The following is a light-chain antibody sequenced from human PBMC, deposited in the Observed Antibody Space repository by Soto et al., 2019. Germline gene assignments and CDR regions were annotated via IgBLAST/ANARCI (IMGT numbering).Light chain of an antibody. V-gene: IGKV1-9*01. CDR2: AAS. CDR3: QQLNSSIT. CDR1: QGISSY. Sequence: DIQLTQSPSFLSASGGDRVSITCRASQGISSYLAWYQQKPGKAPKLLIYAASTLQSGVPSRFSGSGSGTEFTLTISSLQPEDFATYYCQQLNSSITFGQGTRLEIK. J-gene: IGKJ5*01.